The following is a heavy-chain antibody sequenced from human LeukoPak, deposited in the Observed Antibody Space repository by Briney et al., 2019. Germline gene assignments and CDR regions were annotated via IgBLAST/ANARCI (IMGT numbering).Heavy chain of an antibody. CDR3: ARERFCDGDGCYGFDY. D-gene: IGHD2-15*01. V-gene: IGHV3-21*01. CDR1: GFTFRSYS. Sequence: GGSLRLSCAASGFTFRSYSMNWVRQAPGKRLEWVSSISSSSSYIYYADSVKGRFTISRDNAKNSLYLQMNSLRAEDTAVYFCARERFCDGDGCYGFDYWGQGTLVTASP. J-gene: IGHJ4*02. CDR2: ISSSSSYI.